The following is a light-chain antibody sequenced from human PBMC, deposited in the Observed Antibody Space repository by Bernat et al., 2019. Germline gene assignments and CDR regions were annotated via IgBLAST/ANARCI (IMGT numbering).Light chain of an antibody. CDR3: CSYAGSSTWV. J-gene: IGLJ3*02. CDR2: EVS. V-gene: IGLV2-23*02. CDR1: SSDVGSYNL. Sequence: QSALIQPPSVSGSPGQSVTIPCTGTSSDVGSYNLVSWYQQHPGKAPKLMIYEVSKRPSGVSNRFSGSKSGNTASLTISGLQAEDEADYYCCSYAGSSTWVFGGGTKLTVL.